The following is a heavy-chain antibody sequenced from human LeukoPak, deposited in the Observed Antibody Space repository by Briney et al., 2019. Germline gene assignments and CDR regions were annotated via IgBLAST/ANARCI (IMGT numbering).Heavy chain of an antibody. J-gene: IGHJ4*02. Sequence: GRSLRLSHAASGFTFSSYSMNWVRQAPAKGLEWVSSISSSSSYIYYADSVKGRFTISRDNAKNSLYLQMNSLRAEDTAVYYCARDFDTLFDYWGQGTLVTVSS. CDR1: GFTFSSYS. CDR3: ARDFDTLFDY. CDR2: ISSSSSYI. V-gene: IGHV3-21*01.